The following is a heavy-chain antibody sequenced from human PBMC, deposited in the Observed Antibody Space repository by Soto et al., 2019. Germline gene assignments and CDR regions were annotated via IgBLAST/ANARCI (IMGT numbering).Heavy chain of an antibody. CDR1: GFTFSSYA. J-gene: IGHJ4*02. CDR2: ISYDGSNK. V-gene: IGHV3-30-3*01. D-gene: IGHD3-22*01. CDR3: ARANQPYYYDSSGYYYVPFDY. Sequence: LRLSCAASGFTFSSYAMHWVRQAPGKGLEWVAVISYDGSNKYYADSVKGRFTISRDNSKNTLYLQMNSLRAEDTAVYYCARANQPYYYDSSGYYYVPFDYWGQGTLVTVSS.